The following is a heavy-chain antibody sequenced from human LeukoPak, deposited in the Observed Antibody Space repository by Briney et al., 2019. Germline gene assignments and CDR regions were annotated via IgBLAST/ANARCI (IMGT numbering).Heavy chain of an antibody. CDR1: GFTFDDYA. D-gene: IGHD6-19*01. CDR3: AKDYLRSGWYGGGSASFDY. V-gene: IGHV3-9*01. Sequence: PGGSLRLSRAASGFTFDDYAMHWVRQAPGKGLEWVSGISWNSGSIGYADSVKGRFTISRDNAKNSLYLQMNSLRAEDTALYYCAKDYLRSGWYGGGSASFDYWGQGTLVTVSS. J-gene: IGHJ4*02. CDR2: ISWNSGSI.